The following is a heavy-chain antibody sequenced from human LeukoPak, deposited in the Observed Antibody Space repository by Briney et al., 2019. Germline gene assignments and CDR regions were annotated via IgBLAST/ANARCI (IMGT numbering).Heavy chain of an antibody. J-gene: IGHJ4*02. D-gene: IGHD3-22*01. CDR2: INSDGSST. Sequence: GGSLRLSCAASGFTFSSYWMHWVRQAPGKGLVWVSRINSDGSSTSYADSVKGRFTISRDNAKNTLYLQMNSLRAEDTAVYYCARDLYDSSGYYFWGDIDYWGQGTLVTVSS. CDR3: ARDLYDSSGYYFWGDIDY. V-gene: IGHV3-74*01. CDR1: GFTFSSYW.